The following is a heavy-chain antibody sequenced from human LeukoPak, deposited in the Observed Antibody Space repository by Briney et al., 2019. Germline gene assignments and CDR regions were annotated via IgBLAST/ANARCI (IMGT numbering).Heavy chain of an antibody. CDR1: GFTFSHYA. Sequence: GGSLRLSCAASGFTFSHYAMHWVRQAPGKGLQWVAVLSYDGNNQYYADSVKGRFTISRDNSKNTLYLQMNSLRAEDTAVYYCAKRAWLQSTYYFDYWGQGTLVTVSS. D-gene: IGHD5-24*01. CDR3: AKRAWLQSTYYFDY. CDR2: LSYDGNNQ. J-gene: IGHJ4*02. V-gene: IGHV3-30*07.